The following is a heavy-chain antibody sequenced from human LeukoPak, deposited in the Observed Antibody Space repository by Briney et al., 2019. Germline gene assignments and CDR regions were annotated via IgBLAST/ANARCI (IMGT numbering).Heavy chain of an antibody. CDR2: INPNSGGT. CDR1: GYTFTGYY. J-gene: IGHJ1*01. D-gene: IGHD3-22*01. V-gene: IGHV1-2*02. Sequence: VASVKVSCKASGYTFTGYYMHWVRQAPGQGLEWMGWINPNSGGTNYAQKFQGRVTMTRDTSISTAYMELSRLRSDDTAEYYCARVWLPSYYDSSGYWEYFQHWGQGTLVTVSS. CDR3: ARVWLPSYYDSSGYWEYFQH.